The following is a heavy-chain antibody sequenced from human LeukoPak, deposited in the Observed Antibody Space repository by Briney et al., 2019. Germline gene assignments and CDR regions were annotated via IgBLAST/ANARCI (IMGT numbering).Heavy chain of an antibody. CDR2: ISRAGNSI. Sequence: GGSLRLSCTASGFTFNSHEMNWGRLAPGNGLEWISYISRAGNSIHYADSVKGRSTTARDSAKNSLYLQMNSLRAEDTAVYYCARGPYSSNWYVDYWGQGTLVTVAS. J-gene: IGHJ4*02. D-gene: IGHD6-13*01. CDR1: GFTFNSHE. V-gene: IGHV3-48*03. CDR3: ARGPYSSNWYVDY.